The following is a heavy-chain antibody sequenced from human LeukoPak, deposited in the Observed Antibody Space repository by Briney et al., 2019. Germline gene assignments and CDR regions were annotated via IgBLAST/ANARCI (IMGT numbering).Heavy chain of an antibody. D-gene: IGHD1-26*01. CDR3: ARGGGGSSYYYYYMDV. V-gene: IGHV4-39*07. CDR1: GGSISSSSYY. Sequence: SESLSLTCTVSGGSISSSSYYWGWIRQPPGKGLEWIGSIYYSGSTYYNPSLKSRVTISVDTSKNQFSLKLSSVTAADTAVYYCARGGGGSSYYYYYMDVWGKGTTVTVSS. J-gene: IGHJ6*03. CDR2: IYYSGST.